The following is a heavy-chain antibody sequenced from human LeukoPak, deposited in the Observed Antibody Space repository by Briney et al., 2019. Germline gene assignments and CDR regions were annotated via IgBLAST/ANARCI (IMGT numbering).Heavy chain of an antibody. CDR1: GLTVSSNY. J-gene: IGHJ4*02. CDR2: LYAGGIT. D-gene: IGHD2-21*02. Sequence: GSLRLSCAASGLTVSSNYMTWVRQAPGKGLEWVSVLYAGGITFYADSVKGRFTISKDNSKNTLFLQMNSLRAEDTAVYYCAREHCAGGDCYGYVDYWGQGTLVTVSS. CDR3: AREHCAGGDCYGYVDY. V-gene: IGHV3-66*01.